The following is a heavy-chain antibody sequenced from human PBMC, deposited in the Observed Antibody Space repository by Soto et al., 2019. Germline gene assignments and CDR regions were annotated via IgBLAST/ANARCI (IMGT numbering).Heavy chain of an antibody. CDR1: GGCVSSGHLY. D-gene: IGHD6-19*01. Sequence: PSETLSLTCTVSGGCVSSGHLYWSWIRQPPGKGLEWIGYIYYSGSTKYNPSLRSRVTILVDTSKNQFSLKLTSVTAADTAVYYCARSGSGSGWLGGQGTLVTVSS. J-gene: IGHJ4*02. CDR2: IYYSGST. V-gene: IGHV4-61*01. CDR3: ARSGSGSGWL.